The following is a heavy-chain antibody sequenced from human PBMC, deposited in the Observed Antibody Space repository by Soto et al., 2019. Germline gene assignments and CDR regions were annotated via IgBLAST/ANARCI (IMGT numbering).Heavy chain of an antibody. V-gene: IGHV1-3*05. CDR2: INAGNGNT. D-gene: IGHD6-13*01. Sequence: QVQLVQSGAEEKKPGASVKVSCKASGYTFTSYAMHWVRQAPGQRLEWMGWINAGNGNTKYSQKFQGRVTITRYTSASTAYMELSSLRSEDTAVYYCARGGLGIADFDYWGQGTLVTVSS. CDR1: GYTFTSYA. CDR3: ARGGLGIADFDY. J-gene: IGHJ4*02.